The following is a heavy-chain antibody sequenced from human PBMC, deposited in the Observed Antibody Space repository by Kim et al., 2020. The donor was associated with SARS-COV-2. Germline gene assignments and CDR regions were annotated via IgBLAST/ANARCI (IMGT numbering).Heavy chain of an antibody. J-gene: IGHJ5*02. CDR3: ARDLSITTRLYNWFDP. D-gene: IGHD4-4*01. V-gene: IGHV4-4*07. Sequence: SLKSRVTMSVDTSKNQFSLKLSSVTAADTAVYYCARDLSITTRLYNWFDPWGQGTLVTVSS.